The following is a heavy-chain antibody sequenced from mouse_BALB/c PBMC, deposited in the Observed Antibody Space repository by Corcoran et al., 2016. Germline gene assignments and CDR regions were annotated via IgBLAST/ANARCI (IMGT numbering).Heavy chain of an antibody. Sequence: EVQLQQSGPELVKPGASVKMSCKASGYTFTSYVMHWVKQKPGQGLEWIGYINPYNDGTKYNEKFKGKATLTSDKSSSTAYMELSSLTSEDSAVYDCARYADCYVYYYAMDYWGQGTSVTVSS. V-gene: IGHV1S136*01. CDR2: INPYNDGT. D-gene: IGHD2-3*01. J-gene: IGHJ4*01. CDR3: ARYADCYVYYYAMDY. CDR1: GYTFTSYV.